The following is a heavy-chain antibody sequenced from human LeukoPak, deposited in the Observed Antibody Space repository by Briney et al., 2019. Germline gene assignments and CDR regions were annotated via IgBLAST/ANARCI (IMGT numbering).Heavy chain of an antibody. V-gene: IGHV4-38-2*01. CDR3: ARWDSGEWFHDAFDI. Sequence: SETLSLTCAVSGCSISSGYYWGWIRQPPGKGLEWIGSIYHSGSTHYNPSLKSRITISVDTSKNQFSLKLSSVTAADTAVYYRARWDSGEWFHDAFDIWGQGTMVTVSS. J-gene: IGHJ3*02. CDR1: GCSISSGYY. CDR2: IYHSGST. D-gene: IGHD3-3*01.